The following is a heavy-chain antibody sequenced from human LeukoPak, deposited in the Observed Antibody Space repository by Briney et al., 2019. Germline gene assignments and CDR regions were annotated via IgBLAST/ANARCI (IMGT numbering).Heavy chain of an antibody. Sequence: SETLSLTCTVSGGSISSYYWSWIRQPPGKGLEWIGYIYYSGSTNYNPSLKSRVTISVDTSKNQFSLKLSSVTAADTAVYYCAREGIITMVRGVIITGVVGYWGQGTLVTVSS. CDR2: IYYSGST. J-gene: IGHJ4*02. CDR3: AREGIITMVRGVIITGVVGY. D-gene: IGHD3-10*01. CDR1: GGSISSYY. V-gene: IGHV4-59*01.